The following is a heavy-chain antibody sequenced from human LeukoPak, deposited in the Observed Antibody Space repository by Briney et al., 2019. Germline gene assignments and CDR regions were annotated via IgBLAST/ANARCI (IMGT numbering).Heavy chain of an antibody. D-gene: IGHD4-11*01. V-gene: IGHV3-23*01. CDR3: AKDPTGYYYGMDV. Sequence: GGSLRLSCAASGFTFTSYAMNWVRQAPGKGLEWVSTISGSGSSTYYVDSVKGRFTISRDNSKSTLYLQMNSLRAEDTAEYYCAKDPTGYYYGMDVWGQGTTVTVSS. CDR1: GFTFTSYA. CDR2: ISGSGSST. J-gene: IGHJ6*02.